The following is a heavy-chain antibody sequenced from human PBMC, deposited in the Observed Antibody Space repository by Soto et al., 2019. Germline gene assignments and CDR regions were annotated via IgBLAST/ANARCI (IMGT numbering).Heavy chain of an antibody. V-gene: IGHV3-23*01. CDR1: EFTFSNYA. J-gene: IGHJ4*02. D-gene: IGHD3-10*01. Sequence: GRSLRLSCAASEFTFSNYAMSWVRQAPGKGLEWVSSISDNGGTTYYADSVKGRFTISRDNSKNTLYLQMNSLRAEDTAVYYCARDPHQLIVYYGCWGQGTQGTVSS. CDR2: ISDNGGTT. CDR3: ARDPHQLIVYYGC.